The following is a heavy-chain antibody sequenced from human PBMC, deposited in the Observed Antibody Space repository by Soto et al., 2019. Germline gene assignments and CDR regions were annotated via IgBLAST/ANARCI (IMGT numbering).Heavy chain of an antibody. J-gene: IGHJ4*02. CDR2: VNPSGGHT. CDR1: GDTFTDYY. V-gene: IGHV1-46*01. CDR3: ARGGHVVVVTAALDY. Sequence: QVQLMQSGAEVKKPGASVKVSCKASGDTFTDYYIHWVRQAPGQGLEWMGTVNPSGGHTTYAQHFRGRVTMTRDTSTRTRYMELTSLTSEETAVYYCARGGHVVVVTAALDYWGQGTLVTVSS. D-gene: IGHD2-21*02.